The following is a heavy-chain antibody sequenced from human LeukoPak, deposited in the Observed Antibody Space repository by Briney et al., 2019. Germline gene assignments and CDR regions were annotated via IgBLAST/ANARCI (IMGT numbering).Heavy chain of an antibody. D-gene: IGHD3-22*01. CDR1: GFTFDDYG. CDR2: INWNGGST. V-gene: IGHV3-20*04. CDR3: AKDRHYDSSGYSDY. J-gene: IGHJ4*02. Sequence: PGGSLRLSCAASGFTFDDYGMSWVRQAPGKGLEWVSGINWNGGSTGYADSVKGRSTISRDNAKNSLYLQMNSLRAEDTALYYCAKDRHYDSSGYSDYWGQGTLVTVSS.